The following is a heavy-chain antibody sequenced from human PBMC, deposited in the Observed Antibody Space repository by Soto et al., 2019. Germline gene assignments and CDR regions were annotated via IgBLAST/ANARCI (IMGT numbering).Heavy chain of an antibody. CDR1: GFTFSSYA. CDR3: AKKGFCSGGSCYAFDF. Sequence: GWSLRLSCAASGFTFSSYAMSWVRQAPGKGLEWVSAISGSGGGTYYADSVKGRFTISRDDSKNTLFLQMNSLRVEDTAVYYCAKKGFCSGGSCYAFDFWGQGTLVTVSS. J-gene: IGHJ4*02. D-gene: IGHD2-15*01. CDR2: ISGSGGGT. V-gene: IGHV3-23*01.